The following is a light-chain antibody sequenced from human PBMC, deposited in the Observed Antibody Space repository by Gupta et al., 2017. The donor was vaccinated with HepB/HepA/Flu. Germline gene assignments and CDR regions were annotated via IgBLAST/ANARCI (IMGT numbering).Light chain of an antibody. Sequence: EIVLTQSPGTLSLSPGERATLSCRASQSVSSNYLAWYQQQPGQAPRVLMYGASNRATGIPDRFSGSGSGTDFTLTISRLEPEDFAVYFCQHYVSSPPTFGQGTKVEIK. J-gene: IGKJ1*01. CDR3: QHYVSSPPT. V-gene: IGKV3-20*01. CDR2: GAS. CDR1: QSVSSNY.